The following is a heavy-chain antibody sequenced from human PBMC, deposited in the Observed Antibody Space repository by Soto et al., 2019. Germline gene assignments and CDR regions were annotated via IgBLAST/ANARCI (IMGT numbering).Heavy chain of an antibody. CDR3: ARSPYNWSGYYPLDY. Sequence: SETLSLTCNVSGGSISSGGYYWIWIRQHPGKGLEWIGYIYYSGSTYYNPSLKSRVTISVDTSKNQFSLKLSSVTAADTAVYYCARSPYNWSGYYPLDYWGQGTLVTVSS. D-gene: IGHD3-3*01. J-gene: IGHJ4*02. CDR1: GGSISSGGYY. V-gene: IGHV4-31*03. CDR2: IYYSGST.